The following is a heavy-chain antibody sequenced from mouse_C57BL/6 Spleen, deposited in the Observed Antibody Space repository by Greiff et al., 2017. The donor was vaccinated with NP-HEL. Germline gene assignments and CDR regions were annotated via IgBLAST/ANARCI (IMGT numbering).Heavy chain of an antibody. J-gene: IGHJ2*01. CDR1: GYAFSSYW. D-gene: IGHD2-3*01. Sequence: QVQLKESGAELVKPGASVKISCKASGYAFSSYWMNWVKQRPGKGLEWIGQIYPGDGDTNYNGKFKGKATLTADKSSSTAYMQLSSLTSEDSAVYFCARHYDGSPGGPNFDYWGQGTTLTVSS. CDR2: IYPGDGDT. V-gene: IGHV1-80*01. CDR3: ARHYDGSPGGPNFDY.